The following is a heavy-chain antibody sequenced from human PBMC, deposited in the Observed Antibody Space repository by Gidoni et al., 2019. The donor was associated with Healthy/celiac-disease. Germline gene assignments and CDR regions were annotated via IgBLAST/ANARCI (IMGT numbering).Heavy chain of an antibody. J-gene: IGHJ3*02. D-gene: IGHD4-17*01. CDR3: ARGLTTVTPTAFDI. Sequence: QVQLQPWGAALLKPSETLSLTCAVYGRSFSGYYWRWIRPPPGKGLEWIGESNHSGSTNYNPSLKSRVTISVDTSKNQFSLKLSSVTAADTAVYYCARGLTTVTPTAFDIWGQGTMVTVSS. CDR1: GRSFSGYY. CDR2: SNHSGST. V-gene: IGHV4-34*01.